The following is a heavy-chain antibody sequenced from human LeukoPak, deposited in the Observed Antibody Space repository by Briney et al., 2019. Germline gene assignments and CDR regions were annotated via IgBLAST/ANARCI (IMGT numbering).Heavy chain of an antibody. CDR2: IKSKNDGGTT. Sequence: PGGSLRLSCAASGFTFSNAWMSWVRQAPGKGLEWVGRIKSKNDGGTTDYAAPVKGRFTISRDDSKDTLYLQMNSLKTEDTAVYCCISAYSSGWYACWGQGTLVTVSS. D-gene: IGHD6-25*01. CDR3: ISAYSSGWYAC. V-gene: IGHV3-15*01. CDR1: GFTFSNAW. J-gene: IGHJ5*01.